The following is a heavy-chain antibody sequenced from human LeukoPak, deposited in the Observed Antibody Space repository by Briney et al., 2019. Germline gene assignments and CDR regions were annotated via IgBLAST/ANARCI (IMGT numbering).Heavy chain of an antibody. V-gene: IGHV1-69*01. J-gene: IGHJ4*02. D-gene: IGHD3-10*01. CDR3: ARGDGPGRDYFDY. Sequence: SVKVSCKAYGGTFNSYAISWVRQAPGQGLEWMGGIIPILNTTDYAQKFQGRVTIIAESTTTVYMEVTSLTSDDTAVYYCARGDGPGRDYFDYWGQGVLVTVSA. CDR1: GGTFNSYA. CDR2: IIPILNTT.